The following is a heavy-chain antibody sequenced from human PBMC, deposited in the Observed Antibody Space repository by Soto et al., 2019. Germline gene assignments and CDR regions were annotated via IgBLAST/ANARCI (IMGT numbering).Heavy chain of an antibody. CDR3: ARHGHWAPLAD. Sequence: SETLSLTCAVYGGSFSGYYWSWIRQPPGKGLEWIGEINHSGSTNYNPSLRSRVTLSVDTSKNQFSLRLSSVTAADTAVYYCARHGHWAPLADWGQGTLVTVSS. CDR1: GGSFSGYY. D-gene: IGHD3-16*01. J-gene: IGHJ4*02. V-gene: IGHV4-34*01. CDR2: INHSGST.